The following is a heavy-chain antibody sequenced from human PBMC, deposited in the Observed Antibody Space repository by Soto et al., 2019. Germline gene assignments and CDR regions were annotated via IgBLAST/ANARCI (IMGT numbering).Heavy chain of an antibody. CDR2: IWYDGSNK. CDR3: ARDLGLYSSSWDYYGMDV. CDR1: GFTFSSYG. J-gene: IGHJ6*02. V-gene: IGHV3-33*01. D-gene: IGHD6-13*01. Sequence: QVQLVESGGGVVQPGRSLRLSCAASGFTFSSYGMHWVRQAPGKGLEWVAVIWYDGSNKYYADSVKGRFTISRDNSKNTLYLQMNSLRAEDMAVYYYARDLGLYSSSWDYYGMDVWGQGTTVTVSS.